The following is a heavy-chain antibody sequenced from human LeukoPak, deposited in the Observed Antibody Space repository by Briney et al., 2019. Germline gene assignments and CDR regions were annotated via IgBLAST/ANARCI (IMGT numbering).Heavy chain of an antibody. CDR1: GFSFGNHA. D-gene: IGHD3-10*01. CDR2: TSYDGSRQ. Sequence: GGSLRLSCAASGFSFGNHAMHWVRQAPGKGLEWLAVTSYDGSRQYYAEFVRGRFTISRENSKNTLYLHMSSLRVDDTAVYYCAKDWSEGSGSYIDYWGQGALVIVSS. CDR3: AKDWSEGSGSYIDY. J-gene: IGHJ4*02. V-gene: IGHV3-30*04.